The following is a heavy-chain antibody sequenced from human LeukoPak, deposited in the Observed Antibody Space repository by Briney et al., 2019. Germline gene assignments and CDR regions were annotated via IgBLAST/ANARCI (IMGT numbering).Heavy chain of an antibody. CDR2: IKQNGTTK. D-gene: IGHD6-13*01. CDR1: GFSFSSHW. Sequence: GGSLRLSCAASGFSFSSHWMTWVRQAPGEGLEWVANIKQNGTTKYYVDSVKGRFTISRDNAKNSLYLQMNSLRAEDTAVYYCASDLYSSSWYGITFDYWGQGTLVTVSS. CDR3: ASDLYSSSWYGITFDY. J-gene: IGHJ4*02. V-gene: IGHV3-7*01.